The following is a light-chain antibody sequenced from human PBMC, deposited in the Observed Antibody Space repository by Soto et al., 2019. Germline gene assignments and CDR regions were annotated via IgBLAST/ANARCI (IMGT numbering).Light chain of an antibody. J-gene: IGKJ5*01. CDR3: QQRSNWPLT. CDR1: QSVISN. V-gene: IGKV3-11*01. Sequence: IVLTQSPGTLSLSPGERATLSCRAGQSVISNYVAWYQQKPGQAPRLLIFGAFIRATGIPARVSGSESGTDFTLTISSLEPEDFEVYYCQQRSNWPLTFGQGTRLEIK. CDR2: GAF.